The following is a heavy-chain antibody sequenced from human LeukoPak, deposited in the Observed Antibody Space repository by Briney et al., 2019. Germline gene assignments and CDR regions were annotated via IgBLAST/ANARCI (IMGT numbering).Heavy chain of an antibody. CDR2: IYTSGST. V-gene: IGHV4-61*02. CDR3: ARDSYYYDSSGYYYYFDY. CDR1: GGSISSGRFY. Sequence: SQTLSLTCTVSGGSISSGRFYWSWIRQPAGKGLEWIGRIYTSGSTNYNPSLKSRVTISVDTSKNQFSLKLSSVTAADTAVYYCARDSYYYDSSGYYYYFDYWGQGTLVTVSS. J-gene: IGHJ4*02. D-gene: IGHD3-22*01.